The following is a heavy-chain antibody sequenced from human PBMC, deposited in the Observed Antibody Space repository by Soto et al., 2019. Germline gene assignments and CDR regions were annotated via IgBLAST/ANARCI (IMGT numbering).Heavy chain of an antibody. Sequence: QVQLQESGPGLVQPSETLSLTCAVSGGSITSGHWWSWVRQTPGKGLEWIGEIYHGGTTDHNPSLKGRVTMSVDKSKNQFSLKLKSVTAADTAVYYCAREGAYFDSWSGYFGPGYFDKWGQGILVTVSS. CDR3: AREGAYFDSWSGYFGPGYFDK. D-gene: IGHD3-3*01. V-gene: IGHV4-4*02. CDR1: GGSITSGHW. J-gene: IGHJ4*02. CDR2: IYHGGTT.